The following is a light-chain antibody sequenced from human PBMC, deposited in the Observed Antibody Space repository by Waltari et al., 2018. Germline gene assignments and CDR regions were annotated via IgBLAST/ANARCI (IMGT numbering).Light chain of an antibody. Sequence: QSALTQPASVSGSPGQSITISCTGTRSDVGIYNLVSWYQQHPGKAPKLMIYEGSKRSSGVSNRFSGSKTGNTASLTISGLQAEDEADYYCCSYAGSPFVFGTGTKVTVL. CDR3: CSYAGSPFV. V-gene: IGLV2-23*01. J-gene: IGLJ1*01. CDR2: EGS. CDR1: RSDVGIYNL.